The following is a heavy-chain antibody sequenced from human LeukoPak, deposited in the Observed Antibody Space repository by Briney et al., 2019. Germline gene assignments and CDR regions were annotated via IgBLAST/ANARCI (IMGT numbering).Heavy chain of an antibody. CDR1: GYTFTSYW. CDR2: VYPGDSDT. Sequence: GESLKIPCKGSGYTFTSYWIAWVRQMPGKGLEWMGIVYPGDSDTRYSPSFQGQVTISADKSISTAYLQWSSLKASDTAMYYCAIQWGSGGYDYWGQGTLVTVSS. V-gene: IGHV5-51*01. J-gene: IGHJ4*02. CDR3: AIQWGSGGYDY. D-gene: IGHD1-26*01.